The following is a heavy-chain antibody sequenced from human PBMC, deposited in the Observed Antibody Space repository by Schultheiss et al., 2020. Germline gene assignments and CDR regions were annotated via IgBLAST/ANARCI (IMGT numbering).Heavy chain of an antibody. CDR3: ARGTVTAYYYYYGMDV. CDR1: GGSISSGGYY. Sequence: SQPLSLTCTVSGGSISSGGYYWSWIRQHPGKGLEWIGYIYYSGSTYYNPSLKSRVTISVDTSKNQFSLKLSSVTAADTAVYYCARGTVTAYYYYYGMDVWGQGTTVTGSS. CDR2: IYYSGST. V-gene: IGHV4-31*03. D-gene: IGHD4-17*01. J-gene: IGHJ6*02.